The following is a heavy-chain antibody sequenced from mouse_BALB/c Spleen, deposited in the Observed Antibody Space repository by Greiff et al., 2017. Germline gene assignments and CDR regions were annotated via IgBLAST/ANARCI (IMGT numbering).Heavy chain of an antibody. J-gene: IGHJ1*01. CDR2: IRLKSDNYAT. CDR1: GFTFSSYW. D-gene: IGHD2-1*01. Sequence: EVKLMESGGGLVQPGGSMKLSCVASGFTFSSYWMSWVRQSPEKGLEWVAEIRLKSDNYATHYAESVKGKFTISRDDSKSRLYLQMNSLRAEDTGIYYCTTYGNYWYFDVWGAGTTVTVSS. CDR3: TTYGNYWYFDV. V-gene: IGHV6-6*02.